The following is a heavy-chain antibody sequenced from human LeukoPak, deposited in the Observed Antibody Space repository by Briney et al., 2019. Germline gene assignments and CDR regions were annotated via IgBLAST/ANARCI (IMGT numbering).Heavy chain of an antibody. CDR3: ARRYCSGGSCYSIVHDAFDI. CDR1: GYSFTSYW. CDR2: IYPGDSDT. J-gene: IGHJ3*02. Sequence: GESLKISCKGSGYSFTSYWIGWVRQMPGKGLEWMGIIYPGDSDTRYSPSFQGQVTISADKSISTAYLQWSSLKASDTAMYYCARRYCSGGSCYSIVHDAFDIWGQGTMVTVSS. V-gene: IGHV5-51*01. D-gene: IGHD2-15*01.